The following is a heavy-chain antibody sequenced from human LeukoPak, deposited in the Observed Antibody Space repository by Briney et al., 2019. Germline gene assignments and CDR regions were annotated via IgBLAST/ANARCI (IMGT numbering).Heavy chain of an antibody. V-gene: IGHV4-61*02. Sequence: TLSLTCTVSGDSISSGSYYWSWIRQPAGKGLEWIGRIYTSGSTNYNPSLKSRVTISVDTSKNQFSLKLSSVTAADTAVYYCARNPGSYPAFDIWGQGTMVTVSS. CDR1: GDSISSGSYY. CDR3: ARNPGSYPAFDI. J-gene: IGHJ3*02. D-gene: IGHD3-10*01. CDR2: IYTSGST.